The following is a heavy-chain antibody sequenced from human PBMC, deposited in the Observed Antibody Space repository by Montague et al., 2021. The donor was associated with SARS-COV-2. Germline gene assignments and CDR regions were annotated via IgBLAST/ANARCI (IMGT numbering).Heavy chain of an antibody. V-gene: IGHV4-39*01. D-gene: IGHD5-12*01. CDR2: IHYSVST. J-gene: IGHJ3*02. Sequence: SETLSLTCTVSGGSISSRSYYWGWIRQSPGMGLEWIGSIHYSVSTFYNPSLKSRVTISVDTSKNQFSLRVSGVTAEDTTVYFCARHGDSGYEPDGFHIWGQGTRVTVSS. CDR1: GGSISSRSYY. CDR3: ARHGDSGYEPDGFHI.